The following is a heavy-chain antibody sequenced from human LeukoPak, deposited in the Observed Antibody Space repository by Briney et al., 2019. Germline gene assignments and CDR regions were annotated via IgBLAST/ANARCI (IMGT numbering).Heavy chain of an antibody. CDR1: GYTFTGYY. CDR3: AREVTGDSSSSDY. Sequence: VASVKVSCKASGYTFTGYYMHWVRQAPGQGLEWMGGIIPIFGTANYAQKLQGRVTMTTDTSTSTAYMELRSLRSDDTAVYYCAREVTGDSSSSDYWGQGTLVTVSS. CDR2: IIPIFGTA. D-gene: IGHD6-13*01. J-gene: IGHJ4*02. V-gene: IGHV1-18*04.